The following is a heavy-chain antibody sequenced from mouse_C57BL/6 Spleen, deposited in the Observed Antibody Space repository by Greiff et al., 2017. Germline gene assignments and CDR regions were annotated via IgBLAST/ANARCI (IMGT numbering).Heavy chain of an antibody. J-gene: IGHJ4*01. CDR2: FHPNSGSP. D-gene: IGHD1-1*01. Sequence: VQLQQPGAELVKPGASVKLSCKASGYTFTSYWMHWVKQRPGQALEWFGMFHPNSGSPNSNQKFKSKATLTEDKSSSTAYMQLSSLTSEDSAVYYCARSYYYGSSWGAMDDWGQGTSVTVSS. CDR3: ARSYYYGSSWGAMDD. CDR1: GYTFTSYW. V-gene: IGHV1-64*01.